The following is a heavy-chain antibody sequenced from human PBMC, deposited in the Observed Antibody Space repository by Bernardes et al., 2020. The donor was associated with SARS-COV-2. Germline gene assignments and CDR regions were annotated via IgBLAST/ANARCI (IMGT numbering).Heavy chain of an antibody. D-gene: IGHD3-10*01. CDR3: AKSHYYNSGSFDS. CDR1: GFNFSSYA. J-gene: IGHJ4*02. CDR2: ISSSGDTT. Sequence: VGSLSLSCAVSGFNFSSYAMTWVRQAPGKGLEWVSGISSSGDTTYYADSLKGRFIVSRDNSNNMLYLQLNSLRAEDTAVYYCAKSHYYNSGSFDSWGRGTRVTVSS. V-gene: IGHV3-23*01.